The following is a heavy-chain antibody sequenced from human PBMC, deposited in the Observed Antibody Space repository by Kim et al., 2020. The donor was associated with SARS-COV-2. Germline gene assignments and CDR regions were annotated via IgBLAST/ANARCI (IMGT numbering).Heavy chain of an antibody. CDR2: IYYSGST. D-gene: IGHD2-15*01. Sequence: SETLSLTCTVSGGSISSGGYYWSWIRQHPGKGLEWIGYIYYSGSTYYNPSLKSRVTISVDTSKNQFSLKLSSVTAADTAVYYCARDLRYCSGGSCYSIRGFDYWGQGTLVTVSS. CDR3: ARDLRYCSGGSCYSIRGFDY. V-gene: IGHV4-31*03. J-gene: IGHJ4*02. CDR1: GGSISSGGYY.